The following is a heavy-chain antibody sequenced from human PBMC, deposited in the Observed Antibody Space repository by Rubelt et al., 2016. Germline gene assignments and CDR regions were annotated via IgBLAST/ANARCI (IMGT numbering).Heavy chain of an antibody. CDR1: GFTFTNAW. V-gene: IGHV3-15*07. Sequence: GGSLRLSCAASGFTFTNAWLNWVRQAPGKGLEWVGRIKSKTDGGTTDYAAPVKGRYTISRDDSKNTLYLQMNSLKTEDTAVYYCTTDELIVGATFDYWGQGTLVTVSS. CDR2: IKSKTDGGTT. J-gene: IGHJ4*02. D-gene: IGHD1-26*01. CDR3: TTDELIVGATFDY.